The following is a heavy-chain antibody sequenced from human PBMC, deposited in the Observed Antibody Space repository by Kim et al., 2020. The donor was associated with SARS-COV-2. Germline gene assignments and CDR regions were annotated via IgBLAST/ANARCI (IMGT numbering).Heavy chain of an antibody. D-gene: IGHD1-20*01. CDR3: ARVTEGGDY. J-gene: IGHJ4*02. Sequence: GSTNYNPSLKSRVTISVDTSKNQFSLKLSSVTAADTAVYYCARVTEGGDYWGQGTLVTVSS. V-gene: IGHV4-59*01. CDR2: GST.